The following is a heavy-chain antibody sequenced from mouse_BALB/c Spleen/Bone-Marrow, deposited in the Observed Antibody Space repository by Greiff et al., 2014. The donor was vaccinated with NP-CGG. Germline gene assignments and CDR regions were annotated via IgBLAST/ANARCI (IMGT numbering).Heavy chain of an antibody. D-gene: IGHD1-1*01. CDR1: GFTFSSYG. Sequence: VQGVESGGGLVQPGGSLKLSCAASGFTFSSYGMSWVRQTPDKRLELVATINSNGGSTYYPDSVKGRFTISRDNAKNTLYLQMSSLKSEDTAMYYCARDYYGSSFDYWGQGTTLTVSS. CDR2: INSNGGST. V-gene: IGHV5-6-3*01. CDR3: ARDYYGSSFDY. J-gene: IGHJ2*01.